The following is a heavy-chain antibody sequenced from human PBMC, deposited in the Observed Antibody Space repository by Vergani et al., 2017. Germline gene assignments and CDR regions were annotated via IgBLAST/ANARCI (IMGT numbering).Heavy chain of an antibody. CDR3: ARVNTETNGHLYYYYYMDV. J-gene: IGHJ6*03. D-gene: IGHD4-11*01. CDR2: IDHTRRP. V-gene: IGHV4-34*01. CDR1: GGSFTSYH. Sequence: QVQLQQWGGGLLKPSETLSLTCVVNGGSFTSYHWTWIRQSPGAGLEWFADIDHTRRPDYNPSLKSQLTMSVDKSRNQFSLTLNPVTATDTAIYFCARVNTETNGHLYYYYYMDVWGQGTAVTVS.